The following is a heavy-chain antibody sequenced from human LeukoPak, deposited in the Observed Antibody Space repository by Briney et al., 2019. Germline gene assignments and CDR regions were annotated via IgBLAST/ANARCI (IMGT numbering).Heavy chain of an antibody. CDR1: GFTFTSYA. V-gene: IGHV3-23*01. J-gene: IGHJ4*02. CDR2: ISGRGGST. Sequence: PGGSLRLSCAVSGFTFTSYAMSWVRQAPGKGLEWVSSISGRGGSTYYADSVKGRFTISRDSSKNTLYLQMNSLRAEDTAVYYCATSKYSGSYWGQGTLVTVSS. D-gene: IGHD1-26*01. CDR3: ATSKYSGSY.